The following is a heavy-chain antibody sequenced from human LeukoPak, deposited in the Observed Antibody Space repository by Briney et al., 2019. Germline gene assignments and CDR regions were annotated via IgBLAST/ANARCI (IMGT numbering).Heavy chain of an antibody. D-gene: IGHD1-14*01. V-gene: IGHV3-48*01. J-gene: IGHJ4*02. CDR3: ARDRSTGGRQGKGELGF. CDR2: ISSSSSTI. CDR1: GFTFSSYS. Sequence: PGGSLRLSCAASGFTFSSYSMNWVRQAPGKGLEWVSYISSSSSTIYYADSVKGRFTISRDNAKNSLYLQMNSLRAEDTALYYCARDRSTGGRQGKGELGFWGQGTLVTVSS.